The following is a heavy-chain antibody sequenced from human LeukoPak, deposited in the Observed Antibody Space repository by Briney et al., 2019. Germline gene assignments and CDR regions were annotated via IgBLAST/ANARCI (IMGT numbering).Heavy chain of an antibody. D-gene: IGHD1-26*01. Sequence: PGGSLRLSCAASGFTVSSNYMSWVRQAPGMGLEWVSVIYSGGTTYYADSVKGRFTISRDNSKNTLYPQMNTLRVEDTAVYYCARGRVGPYPGTYYWGQGTLVTVSS. J-gene: IGHJ4*02. CDR2: IYSGGTT. CDR1: GFTVSSNY. CDR3: ARGRVGPYPGTYY. V-gene: IGHV3-66*01.